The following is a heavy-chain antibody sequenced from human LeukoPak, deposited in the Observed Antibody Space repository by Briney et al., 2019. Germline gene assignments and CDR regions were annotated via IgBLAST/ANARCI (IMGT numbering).Heavy chain of an antibody. CDR1: GGSISSYY. Sequence: SETLSLTCTVSGGSISSYYWSWIRQPPGKGLEWIGCIYYSGSTNFNPSLKSRVTISLDTSKNQFSLKLSSVTAADTAVYYCARQEEGYYGSGGIYYFDYWGQGTLVTVSS. V-gene: IGHV4-59*08. CDR3: ARQEEGYYGSGGIYYFDY. D-gene: IGHD3-10*01. J-gene: IGHJ4*02. CDR2: IYYSGST.